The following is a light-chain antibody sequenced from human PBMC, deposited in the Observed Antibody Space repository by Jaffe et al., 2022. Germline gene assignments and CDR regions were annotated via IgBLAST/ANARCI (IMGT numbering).Light chain of an antibody. Sequence: SYVLTQAPSVSVAPGQTARITCGGENVGLMSVHWYRQRPGQAPVLVVFDDSDRPSGIPERFSGSNSGNTATLTISRVEDGDEADYYCQVWHVDNVHPGVVFGGGTRLTVL. CDR3: QVWHVDNVHPGVV. CDR1: NVGLMS. CDR2: DDS. V-gene: IGLV3-21*02. J-gene: IGLJ2*01.